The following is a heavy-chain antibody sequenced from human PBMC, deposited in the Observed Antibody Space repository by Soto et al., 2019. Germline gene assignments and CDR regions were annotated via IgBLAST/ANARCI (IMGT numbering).Heavy chain of an antibody. CDR2: VSYDGSIE. D-gene: IGHD3-16*01. V-gene: IGHV3-30*04. CDR1: GFTFSSYA. CDR3: AKDLYYYDFSLDDS. Sequence: EHLVESWGGVVQPGRSLRLSCTGSGFTFSSYAMHWVRLAPGKGLEWVAVVSYDGSIENYADSVRGRFTISRDNSKNTVFLQMNSLRVEDTAVYYCAKDLYYYDFSLDDSWGQGTLVTVSS. J-gene: IGHJ5*02.